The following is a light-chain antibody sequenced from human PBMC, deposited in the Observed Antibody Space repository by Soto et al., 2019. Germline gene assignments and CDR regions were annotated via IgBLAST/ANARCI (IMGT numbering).Light chain of an antibody. CDR1: LSVSVY. CDR3: HQRQYWPPIT. Sequence: PGERATLSCRTSLSVSVYLDWYQQKPGQAPRLLISDASNRATGIPARFSGSGSGTDFTLTISSLEPEDFAVYYCHQRQYWPPITFGQGTRLEIK. V-gene: IGKV3-11*01. CDR2: DAS. J-gene: IGKJ5*01.